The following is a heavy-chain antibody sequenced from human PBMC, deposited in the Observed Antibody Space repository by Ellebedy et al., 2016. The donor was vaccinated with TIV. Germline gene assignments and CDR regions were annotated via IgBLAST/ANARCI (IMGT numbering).Heavy chain of an antibody. D-gene: IGHD4-17*01. CDR2: IGAYNGNT. J-gene: IGHJ4*02. Sequence: ASVKVSXKTSGYTFTSYGISWVRQAPGQGLEWMGWIGAYNGNTYYAEKFQGRVTMTTDTSTSTAYMDLRSLRSDDTAVYYCAKDRGIGGGDPCDYWGQGTLVTVSS. V-gene: IGHV1-18*01. CDR3: AKDRGIGGGDPCDY. CDR1: GYTFTSYG.